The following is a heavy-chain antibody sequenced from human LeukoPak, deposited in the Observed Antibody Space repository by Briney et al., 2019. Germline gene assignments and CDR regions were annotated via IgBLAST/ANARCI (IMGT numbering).Heavy chain of an antibody. CDR1: GYTFTGYY. D-gene: IGHD3-10*01. CDR2: ISAYNGNT. CDR3: ARDPMVRGVVYFDY. V-gene: IGHV1-18*04. J-gene: IGHJ4*02. Sequence: ASVKVSCKASGYTFTGYYIHWVRQAPGQGLEWMGWISAYNGNTNYAQKLQGRVTMTTDTSTSTAYMELRSLRSDDTAVYYCARDPMVRGVVYFDYWGQGTPVTVSS.